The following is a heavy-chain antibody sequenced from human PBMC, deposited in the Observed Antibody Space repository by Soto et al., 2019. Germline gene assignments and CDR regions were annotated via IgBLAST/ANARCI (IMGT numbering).Heavy chain of an antibody. CDR1: GFTFSDYY. Sequence: QVQLVESGGGLVKPGGSLRLSCAASGFTFSDYYMSWISQAPGKGLEWVSHISSSGTTKYYADSVKGRFTISRDDAKNSLYLQMNSLRAEDSAVYYCAKDAGSGGSCFVAWGQGTLVTVSS. D-gene: IGHD2-15*01. CDR3: AKDAGSGGSCFVA. J-gene: IGHJ5*02. CDR2: ISSSGTTK. V-gene: IGHV3-11*01.